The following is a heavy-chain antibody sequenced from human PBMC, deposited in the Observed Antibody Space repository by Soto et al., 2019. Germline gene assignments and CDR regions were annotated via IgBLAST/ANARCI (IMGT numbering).Heavy chain of an antibody. CDR1: VYTLTSYY. Sequence: ASVKVCCKASVYTLTSYYIQWARQDHGQGLEWMGIINPSGGSTSYAQKFQGRVTMTRDTSTSTVYMELSSLRSEDTAVYYCARAVGATTDDAFDIWGQGTMVTVSS. J-gene: IGHJ3*02. D-gene: IGHD1-26*01. CDR2: INPSGGST. V-gene: IGHV1-46*01. CDR3: ARAVGATTDDAFDI.